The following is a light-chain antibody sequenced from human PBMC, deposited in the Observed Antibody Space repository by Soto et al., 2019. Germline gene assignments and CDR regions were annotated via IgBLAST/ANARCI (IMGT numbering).Light chain of an antibody. Sequence: EIVLTQSPGTLYLSPGERATLSCRTSQSLSSSYLAWYQQRPGQAPRLLIYGASHRANGIPDRFSGSGSGTDYTLTISRLEPDDFAVYYCQQNLRSPRTFGPGTRVEIK. CDR2: GAS. V-gene: IGKV3-20*01. CDR1: QSLSSSY. CDR3: QQNLRSPRT. J-gene: IGKJ1*01.